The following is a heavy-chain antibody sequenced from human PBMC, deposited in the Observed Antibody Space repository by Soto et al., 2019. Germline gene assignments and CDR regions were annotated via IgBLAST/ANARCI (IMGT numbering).Heavy chain of an antibody. D-gene: IGHD2-2*02. J-gene: IGHJ4*02. CDR2: ISGSGGST. Sequence: LGGSLRLSCAGSGFTFDSHAMNWVRQAPGKGLEWVSVISGSGGSTYYADSVKGRFTISRDNSKNTLYLQMNSLRAEDTAVYYCAKDHCSSTSCYRGGDYWGQGTLVTVSS. CDR1: GFTFDSHA. CDR3: AKDHCSSTSCYRGGDY. V-gene: IGHV3-23*01.